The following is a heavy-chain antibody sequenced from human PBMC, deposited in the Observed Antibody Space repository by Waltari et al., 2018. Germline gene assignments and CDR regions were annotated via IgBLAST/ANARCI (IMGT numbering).Heavy chain of an antibody. CDR3: ATGYSGYDSPLY. CDR1: GYTLTELS. CDR2: FDREDGET. V-gene: IGHV1-24*01. D-gene: IGHD5-12*01. Sequence: QVQLVQSGAEVKKPGASVKVSCKVSGYTLTELSMHWVRQAPGKGLEWMGGFDREDGETIYAQQCQGVVTMTEDTYTDTAYMELSSLRSVDTAVYYCATGYSGYDSPLYWGQGTLVTVSS. J-gene: IGHJ4*02.